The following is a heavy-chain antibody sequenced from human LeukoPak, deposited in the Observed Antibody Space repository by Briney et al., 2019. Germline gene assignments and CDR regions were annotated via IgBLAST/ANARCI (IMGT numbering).Heavy chain of an antibody. Sequence: GASVKVTCKASGYTFTSYGISWVRQAPGQGLEWMGWISAYNGNTNYAQKLQGRVTMTTDTSTSTAYMELRSLRSDDTAVYYCARALGATPLYYMDVWGKGTTVTVSS. CDR2: ISAYNGNT. J-gene: IGHJ6*03. D-gene: IGHD1-26*01. CDR1: GYTFTSYG. CDR3: ARALGATPLYYMDV. V-gene: IGHV1-18*01.